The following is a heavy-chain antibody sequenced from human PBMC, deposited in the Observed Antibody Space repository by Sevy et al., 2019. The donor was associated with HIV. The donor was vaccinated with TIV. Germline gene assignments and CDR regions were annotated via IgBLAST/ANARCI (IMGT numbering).Heavy chain of an antibody. CDR2: IGTAADT. CDR3: ARDLPPSATTVAHFDC. J-gene: IGHJ4*02. Sequence: GGSLRLSCAASGFTLSRYDMHWVRQITGKGLEWVSTIGTAADTYYPGSVKGRFTISRENAKNSLFLQMNSLRAEDTAVYYCARDLPPSATTVAHFDCWGQGTLVTVSS. CDR1: GFTLSRYD. D-gene: IGHD4-17*01. V-gene: IGHV3-13*01.